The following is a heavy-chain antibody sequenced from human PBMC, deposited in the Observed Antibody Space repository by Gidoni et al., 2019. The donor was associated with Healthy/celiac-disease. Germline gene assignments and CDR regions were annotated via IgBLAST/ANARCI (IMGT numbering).Heavy chain of an antibody. CDR2: ISSSGSTI. J-gene: IGHJ3*02. Sequence: QVQLVESGGGLVKPGGSLRLPCAASGFTFSDYYMSWIRQAPGKGLEWVSYISSSGSTIYYADSVKGRFTISRDNAKNSLYLQMNSLRAEDTAVYYCARVRSRITIFGVVILGAFDIWGQGTMVTVSS. CDR1: GFTFSDYY. V-gene: IGHV3-11*01. CDR3: ARVRSRITIFGVVILGAFDI. D-gene: IGHD3-3*01.